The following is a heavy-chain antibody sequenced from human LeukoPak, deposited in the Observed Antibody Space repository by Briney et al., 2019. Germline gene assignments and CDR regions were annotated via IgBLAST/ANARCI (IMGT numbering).Heavy chain of an antibody. CDR3: ARYSYALTSDY. CDR2: IYYTEST. CDR1: GGSISSYY. V-gene: IGHV4-59*08. Sequence: SETLSLTCTVSGGSISSYYWSWIRQPPGKGLEWIGYIYYTESTNYNPSLKSRVTISVDTSKNQLSLKLSSVTAADTAVYYCARYSYALTSDYWGQGTLVTVSS. J-gene: IGHJ4*02. D-gene: IGHD3-16*01.